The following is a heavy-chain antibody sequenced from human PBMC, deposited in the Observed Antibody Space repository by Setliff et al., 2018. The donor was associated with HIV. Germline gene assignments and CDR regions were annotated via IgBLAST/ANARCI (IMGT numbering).Heavy chain of an antibody. CDR2: THYSGSS. CDR3: ARDVGLCGVDCWPYFYFDL. Sequence: TLSLTCTISGGFISNHYWNWIRQPPGKGLEWIGSTHYSGSSYYSPSLKSRVTISLDTSKNQFSLKLCSMTAADTAVYYCARDVGLCGVDCWPYFYFDLWGRGNLVTVSS. CDR1: GGFISNHY. V-gene: IGHV4-59*11. J-gene: IGHJ2*01. D-gene: IGHD2-21*02.